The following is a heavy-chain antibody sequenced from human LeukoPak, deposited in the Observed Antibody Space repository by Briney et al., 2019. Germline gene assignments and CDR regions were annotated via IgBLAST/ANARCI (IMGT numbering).Heavy chain of an antibody. Sequence: SETLSLTCAVSGGSISSTNWWSWVRQSPGKGLEWIGEIYHSGSSNYNPSLKSRVTISVDTSKNQFSLKLSSVTAADTAVYYCANLGSSGYWGQGTLVTVSS. V-gene: IGHV4-4*02. D-gene: IGHD3-10*01. J-gene: IGHJ4*02. CDR3: ANLGSSGY. CDR1: GGSISSTNW. CDR2: IYHSGSS.